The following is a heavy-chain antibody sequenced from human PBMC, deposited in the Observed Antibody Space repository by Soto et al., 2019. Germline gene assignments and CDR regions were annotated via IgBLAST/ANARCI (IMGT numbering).Heavy chain of an antibody. CDR2: ISGSVDST. V-gene: IGHV3-23*01. CDR3: VKDVSIWSQVGDY. D-gene: IGHD6-13*01. J-gene: IGHJ4*02. CDR1: GLTFSSYA. Sequence: PGGALRLSCAASGLTFSSYAMTWVRQSPGKELNGVSYISGSVDSTYSRASVKGRFSISRDNSKNTLYLQMNSLSAEDSAIYYCVKDVSIWSQVGDYWGQGTLVTVSS.